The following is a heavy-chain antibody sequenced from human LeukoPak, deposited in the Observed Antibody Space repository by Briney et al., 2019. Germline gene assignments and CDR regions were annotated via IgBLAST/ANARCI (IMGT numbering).Heavy chain of an antibody. Sequence: PSETLSLTCSVSGVSISSSSYYWGWIRQPPGKGLEWIGSIYYSGSTYYNPSLKSRITISVDTSKNQFSLKLSSVTAADTAVYYCARGTYTMTTDAFDIWGQGTMVTVSS. CDR2: IYYSGST. CDR3: ARGTYTMTTDAFDI. J-gene: IGHJ3*02. CDR1: GVSISSSSYY. D-gene: IGHD2-2*02. V-gene: IGHV4-39*07.